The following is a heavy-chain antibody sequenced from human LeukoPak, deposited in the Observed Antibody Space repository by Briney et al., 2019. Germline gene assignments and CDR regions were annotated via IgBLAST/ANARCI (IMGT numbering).Heavy chain of an antibody. V-gene: IGHV1-2*02. CDR2: INPNSGGT. Sequence: GSVKVSCRASGYTFTGYYMHWVRQAPGQGLGWMGWINPNSGGTNYAQKFQGRVTMTRDTSISTAYMELSRLRSDDTAVYYCAREPGDFWSGYNDAFDIWGQGTMVTVSS. D-gene: IGHD3-3*01. J-gene: IGHJ3*02. CDR1: GYTFTGYY. CDR3: AREPGDFWSGYNDAFDI.